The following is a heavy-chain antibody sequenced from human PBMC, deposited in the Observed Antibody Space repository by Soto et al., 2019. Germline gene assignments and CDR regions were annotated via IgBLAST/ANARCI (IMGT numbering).Heavy chain of an antibody. J-gene: IGHJ6*02. CDR3: ARDRRITTYYYGMDV. CDR2: IWYDGSNK. Sequence: PVGSLRLSCAASGFTFSSYGMHWVRQAPGKGLEWVAVIWYDGSNKYYADSVKGRFTISRDNSKNTLYLQMNSLRAEDTAVYYCARDRRITTYYYGMDVWGQGTTVTVSS. V-gene: IGHV3-33*01. D-gene: IGHD4-4*01. CDR1: GFTFSSYG.